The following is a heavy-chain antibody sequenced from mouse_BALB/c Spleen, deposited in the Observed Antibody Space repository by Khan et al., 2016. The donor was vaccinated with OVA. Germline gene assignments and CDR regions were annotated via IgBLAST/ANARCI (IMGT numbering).Heavy chain of an antibody. CDR1: GYTFTNYG. CDR3: ARPPYFSYVLDS. Sequence: QIQLVQSGPELKKPGETVKISCKASGYTFTNYGMNWVKQAPGKGLKWMGWINTYTGEPTYADDFTGRFAFFLETSASTAYLQIDNLTNEDTATYFCARPPYFSYVLDSWGQGTSVTVSS. V-gene: IGHV9-3-1*01. J-gene: IGHJ4*01. CDR2: INTYTGEP. D-gene: IGHD2-10*01.